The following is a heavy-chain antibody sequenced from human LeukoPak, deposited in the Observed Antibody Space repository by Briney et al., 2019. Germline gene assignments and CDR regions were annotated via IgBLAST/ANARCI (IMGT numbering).Heavy chain of an antibody. D-gene: IGHD3/OR15-3a*01. CDR1: GGTFSSYA. V-gene: IGHV1-69*13. CDR3: ARIWTGGY. CDR2: IIPIFGTA. J-gene: IGHJ4*02. Sequence: ASVKVSCKASGGTFSSYAISWVRQAPGQGLEWMGGIIPIFGTANYTQKFQGRVTITADESTSTVYMELSSLRSEDTAVYYCARIWTGGYWGQGTLVTVSS.